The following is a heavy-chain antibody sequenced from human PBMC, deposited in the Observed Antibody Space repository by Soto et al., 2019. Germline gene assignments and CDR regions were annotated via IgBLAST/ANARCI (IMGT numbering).Heavy chain of an antibody. J-gene: IGHJ6*02. CDR2: IYPGDSDT. V-gene: IGHV5-51*01. CDR1: GYSFTSYW. Sequence: GESLKISCKGSGYSFTSYWIGWVRQMPGKGLEWMGIIYPGDSDTRYSPSFQGQVTISADKSISTAYLQWSSLKASDTAMYYCAVSSEYSSSSDIGYGMDVWGQGTPVTVSS. CDR3: AVSSEYSSSSDIGYGMDV. D-gene: IGHD6-6*01.